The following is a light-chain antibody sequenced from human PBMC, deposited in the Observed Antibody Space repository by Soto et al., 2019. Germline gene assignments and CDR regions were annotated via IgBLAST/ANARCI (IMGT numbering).Light chain of an antibody. CDR3: QVWDTRSEHYV. J-gene: IGLJ1*01. Sequence: SYELTQSPSVSVAPGQTVTITCGGSSIGSKSVHWYQQKPGRAPVLVVYDDSDRRSGIPERFSGSNSGNTATLTITRVEAGDEADYHCQVWDTRSEHYVFGPGTKVTVL. CDR1: SIGSKS. V-gene: IGLV3-21*02. CDR2: DDS.